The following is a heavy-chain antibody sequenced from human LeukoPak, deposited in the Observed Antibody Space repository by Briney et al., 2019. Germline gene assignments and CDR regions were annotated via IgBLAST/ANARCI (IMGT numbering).Heavy chain of an antibody. CDR3: AKDGGYSSHWYIHY. Sequence: PGGSLRLSCAASGFTFSSYAMSWVRQAPGKGLELVSAMSGSGGSTYYADSVKGRFTISRDNSKNTLYLQMNSLRAEDTAVYHCAKDGGYSSHWYIHYWGKGTLVPVSS. J-gene: IGHJ4*02. V-gene: IGHV3-23*01. CDR2: MSGSGGST. D-gene: IGHD6-13*01. CDR1: GFTFSSYA.